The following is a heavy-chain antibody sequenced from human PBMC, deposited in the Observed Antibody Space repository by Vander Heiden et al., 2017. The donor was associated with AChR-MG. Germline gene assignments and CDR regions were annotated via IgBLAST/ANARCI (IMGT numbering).Heavy chain of an antibody. D-gene: IGHD3-22*01. Sequence: EVHLVESGGGLVKPGGSLKLSCAASGFTLSSYSMHWVRQAPGRGLEWVSSISTGSSYIYYADSVKGRFTISRDNAKNSLYLQVHSLRAEDTAVYYCARDGTPWSYYFDGSGYVGAFDIWGQGTMVTVSS. V-gene: IGHV3-21*01. CDR3: ARDGTPWSYYFDGSGYVGAFDI. J-gene: IGHJ3*02. CDR2: ISTGSSYI. CDR1: GFTLSSYS.